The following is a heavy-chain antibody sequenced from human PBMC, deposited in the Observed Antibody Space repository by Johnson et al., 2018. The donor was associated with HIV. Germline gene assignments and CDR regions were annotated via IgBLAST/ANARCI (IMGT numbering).Heavy chain of an antibody. CDR2: ARNEANSYTI. Sequence: VLLVESGGGLVQPGGSLRLSCDTSGFTFSDYFIDWVRQAPGRGLEWLGRARNEANSYTIEYAASVRGRFSISRDHSKNSVFLQMNSLKTEDTAVYYCARGYGVYATSFDVWGQGTVVAVSS. CDR1: GFTFSDYF. D-gene: IGHD5/OR15-5a*01. J-gene: IGHJ3*01. CDR3: ARGYGVYATSFDV. V-gene: IGHV3-72*01.